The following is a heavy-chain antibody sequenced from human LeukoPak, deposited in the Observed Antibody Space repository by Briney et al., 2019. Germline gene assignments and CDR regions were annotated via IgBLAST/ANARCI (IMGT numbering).Heavy chain of an antibody. CDR2: IYPGDSDT. D-gene: IGHD3-22*01. J-gene: IGHJ3*02. Sequence: GESLKISCKGSGYSFTSYWIGWVRPMPGKGLEWMGIIYPGDSDTRYSPSFQGQVTISADKSISTAYLQWSSLKASDTAMYYCARWPITMIVVSPPDIWGQGTMVTVSS. V-gene: IGHV5-51*01. CDR1: GYSFTSYW. CDR3: ARWPITMIVVSPPDI.